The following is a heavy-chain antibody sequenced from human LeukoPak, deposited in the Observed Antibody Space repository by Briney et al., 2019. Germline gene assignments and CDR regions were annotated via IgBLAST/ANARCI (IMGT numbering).Heavy chain of an antibody. V-gene: IGHV3-7*01. CDR2: INQGGSEI. CDR3: ARIRPSHYFDF. CDR1: GFTFSNSW. J-gene: IGHJ4*02. Sequence: PGGSLRLSCAASGFTFSNSWMSWVRQAQGTGLEWVANINQGGSEIYYVDSVKGRFTISRGNAKNSLFLQMNSLRAEDTAVYYCARIRPSHYFDFWGQGTLVTVSS.